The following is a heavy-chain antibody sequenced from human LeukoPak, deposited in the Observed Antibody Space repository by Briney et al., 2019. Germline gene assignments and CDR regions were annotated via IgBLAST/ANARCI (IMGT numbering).Heavy chain of an antibody. D-gene: IGHD3-10*01. CDR3: ARGAHYYGSGSYSTDVNAFDI. CDR1: GGSISSYY. CDR2: IYYSGST. J-gene: IGHJ3*02. V-gene: IGHV4-59*08. Sequence: SETLSLTCTVSGGSISSYYWSWIRQPPGKGLEWIGYIYYSGSTNYNPSLKSRVTISVDTSKNHFSLKLSSVTAADTAVYYCARGAHYYGSGSYSTDVNAFDIWGQGTMVTVSS.